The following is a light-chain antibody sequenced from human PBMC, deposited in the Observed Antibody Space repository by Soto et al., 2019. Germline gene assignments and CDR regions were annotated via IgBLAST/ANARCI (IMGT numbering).Light chain of an antibody. V-gene: IGKV3D-11*01. Sequence: MLTQSPATLSLSPGDRAILSCRASQDVSISLGWYQQKHGQAPRLLIYDASNRATGIPERFSGSGSGTDFTLTISSLEPEDFAVYYCLQRASWRSFGQGTKLEIK. CDR3: LQRASWRS. CDR2: DAS. J-gene: IGKJ2*01. CDR1: QDVSIS.